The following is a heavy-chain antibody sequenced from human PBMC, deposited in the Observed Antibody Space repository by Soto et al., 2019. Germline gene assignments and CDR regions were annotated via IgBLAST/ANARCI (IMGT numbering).Heavy chain of an antibody. J-gene: IGHJ5*02. CDR2: ICASGGLK. Sequence: EVQLSESGGDLRQPGGSLRLSCAASGFTFTNYAMTWVRQTPGKGLEWVSGICASGGLKYYADSVQGRFTVSRDNSKIILYLQMDNLRDEDTALYYCAREVGAPSGWLDPWGQGTQVTVSS. CDR1: GFTFTNYA. D-gene: IGHD1-26*01. V-gene: IGHV3-23*01. CDR3: AREVGAPSGWLDP.